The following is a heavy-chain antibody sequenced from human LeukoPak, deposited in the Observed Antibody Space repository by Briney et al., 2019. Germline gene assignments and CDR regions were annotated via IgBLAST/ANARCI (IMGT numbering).Heavy chain of an antibody. CDR2: INHSGST. Sequence: SETLSLTCAVYGGSFSGYYWSWIRQPPGKGLEWIGEINHSGSTNYNPSLKSRVTISVDTSKNQFSLKLSSVTAADTAVYYCAGGRWSGSYSDYWGQGTLVTVSS. D-gene: IGHD1-26*01. CDR1: GGSFSGYY. V-gene: IGHV4-34*01. CDR3: AGGRWSGSYSDY. J-gene: IGHJ4*02.